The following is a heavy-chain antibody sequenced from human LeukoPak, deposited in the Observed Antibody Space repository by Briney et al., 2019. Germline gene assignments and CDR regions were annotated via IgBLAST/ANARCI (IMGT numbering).Heavy chain of an antibody. D-gene: IGHD3-22*01. J-gene: IGHJ4*02. CDR1: GFTFSEYY. CDR2: IRSSSSYT. Sequence: GGSLRLSCAASGFTFSEYYMSWIRQAPGKGLEWVSYIRSSSSYTNYADSVKGRFTISRDNAKSSLYLQMNSLRAEDTAVYYCARGYYDNSGYYFPFDFWGQGTLVTVSS. V-gene: IGHV3-11*06. CDR3: ARGYYDNSGYYFPFDF.